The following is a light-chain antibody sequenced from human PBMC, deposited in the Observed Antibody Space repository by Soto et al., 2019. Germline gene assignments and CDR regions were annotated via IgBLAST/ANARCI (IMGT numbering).Light chain of an antibody. Sequence: VLTQSPGTLSLSPGERATLSCRASQSVGNNYVAWYQQKPGQAPRLLIYDASSRATGIPDRFSGSGSGADFTLTXNRLEXEDFAVYYCQQCATSPLTFGQGTRVEIK. CDR2: DAS. CDR1: QSVGNNY. V-gene: IGKV3-20*01. CDR3: QQCATSPLT. J-gene: IGKJ1*01.